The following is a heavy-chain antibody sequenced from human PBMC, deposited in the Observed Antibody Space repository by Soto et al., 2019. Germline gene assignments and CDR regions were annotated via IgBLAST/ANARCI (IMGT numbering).Heavy chain of an antibody. CDR2: VYTSGST. CDR3: AREVVGNTWPGIFDS. CDR1: DDSIGPYY. V-gene: IGHV4-4*08. J-gene: IGHJ4*02. Sequence: QEQLRESGPGLVKPSETLSLTCSISDDSIGPYYRTWIRQTPRKELQWIGYVYTSGSTKYNSSLKSRVTISLDASNSQFSLTMSSVTAADTGVYYCAREVVGNTWPGIFDSWGRGTLVVVSS.